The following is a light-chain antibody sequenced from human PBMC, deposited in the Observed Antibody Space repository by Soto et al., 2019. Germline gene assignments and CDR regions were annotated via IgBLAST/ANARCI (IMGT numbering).Light chain of an antibody. CDR3: QQYNNWWT. CDR1: QSVSSN. V-gene: IGKV3-15*01. CDR2: GAS. Sequence: EIVMTQSPATLSVSPGERATLSCRASQSVSSNLAWYQQKPGKAPRLLIYGASTRDTGIPARFIGSGSGTEFSLFISILQSEDFAVYYCQQYNNWWTFGQGTKVDIK. J-gene: IGKJ1*01.